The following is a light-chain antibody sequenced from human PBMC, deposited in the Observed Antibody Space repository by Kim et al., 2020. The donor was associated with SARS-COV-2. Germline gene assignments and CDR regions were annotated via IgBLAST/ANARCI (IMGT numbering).Light chain of an antibody. CDR2: YER. CDR1: TSGCVN. CDR3: QVCDVGNPV. Sequence: AGTTATRTCGDTTSGCVNLHQQHPGTAPAPVLDVFYERARASGIPDPFSGDNSANSATLTISAVEAADEADYFCQVCDVGNPVFGGGTQLTVL. J-gene: IGLJ3*02. V-gene: IGLV3-21*03.